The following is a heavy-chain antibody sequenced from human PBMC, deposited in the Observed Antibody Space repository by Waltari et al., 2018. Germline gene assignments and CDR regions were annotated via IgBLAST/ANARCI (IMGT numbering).Heavy chain of an antibody. Sequence: EVQLLESGGGLVQPGGSLRLSCAASGFTFSSYAMRWVRQAPGKGLEWVSVIYSGGSTYYADSVKGRFTISRDNSKNTLYLQMNSLRAEDTAVYYCAKDRDGERDWYFDLWGRGTLVTVSS. CDR1: GFTFSSYA. V-gene: IGHV3-23*03. J-gene: IGHJ2*01. D-gene: IGHD4-17*01. CDR2: IYSGGST. CDR3: AKDRDGERDWYFDL.